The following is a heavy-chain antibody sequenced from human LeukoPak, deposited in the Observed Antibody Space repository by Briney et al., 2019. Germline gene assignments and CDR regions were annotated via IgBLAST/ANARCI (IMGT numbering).Heavy chain of an antibody. V-gene: IGHV3-30*02. Sequence: GGSLRLSCVASGFTFSPYTMNWVRQAPGKGLEWVAFIRYDGSNKYYADSVKGRFTISRDNSKNTLYLQMNSLRAEDTAVYYCAKDGKSSTRSYYYYYYMDVWGKGTTVTVSS. CDR3: AKDGKSSTRSYYYYYYMDV. CDR1: GFTFSPYT. CDR2: IRYDGSNK. D-gene: IGHD2-2*01. J-gene: IGHJ6*03.